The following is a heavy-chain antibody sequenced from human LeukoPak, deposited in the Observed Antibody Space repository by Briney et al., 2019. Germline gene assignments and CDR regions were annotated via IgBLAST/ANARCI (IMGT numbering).Heavy chain of an antibody. CDR1: GFTFSRDS. D-gene: IGHD5-12*01. V-gene: IGHV3-21*01. J-gene: IGHJ3*02. CDR3: ARGGGYSGYDLDAFDI. Sequence: GGSLRLSCAASGFTFSRDSMNWVRQASGKGLEWVSSISSSSTYIYYADSVKGRFTISRDNAKNSLHPQMNSLRAEDTAVYYCARGGGYSGYDLDAFDIWGQGTMVTVSS. CDR2: ISSSSTYI.